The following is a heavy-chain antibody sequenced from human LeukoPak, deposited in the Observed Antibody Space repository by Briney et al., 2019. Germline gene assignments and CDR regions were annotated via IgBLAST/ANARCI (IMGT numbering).Heavy chain of an antibody. J-gene: IGHJ4*02. CDR2: ISSSGGST. V-gene: IGHV3-23*01. CDR1: GFTFSSYA. Sequence: GGSLRLSCAASGFTFSSYAMSWVRQTPGKGLEWVSSISSSGGSTYYADSVKGRFTISRDNSKTTLYLQMNSLRGEDTAVYYCAKEINYYDSSGYYDYWGQGTLVTVSS. CDR3: AKEINYYDSSGYYDY. D-gene: IGHD3-22*01.